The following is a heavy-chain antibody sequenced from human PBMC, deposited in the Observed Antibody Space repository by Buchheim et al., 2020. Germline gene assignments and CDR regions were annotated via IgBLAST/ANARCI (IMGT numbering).Heavy chain of an antibody. CDR1: GFTFSNYG. D-gene: IGHD3-22*01. CDR2: ISYDGSSP. CDR3: AKCYYDSSGYFRSPNYDY. Sequence: QVQLVESGGGVVQPGRSLRLSCVASGFTFSNYGMHWVRQAPGKGLEWVALISYDGSSPYYADSVKGRFTVSRDNSKNTLPLQMNSLRAEDTAVYYCAKCYYDSSGYFRSPNYDYGGQGTL. V-gene: IGHV3-30*18. J-gene: IGHJ4*02.